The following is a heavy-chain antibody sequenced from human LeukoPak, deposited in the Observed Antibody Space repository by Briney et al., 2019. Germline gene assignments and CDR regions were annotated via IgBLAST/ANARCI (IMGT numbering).Heavy chain of an antibody. CDR1: GGSISSSSYY. CDR3: ARVDYAALDI. CDR2: IFYSGST. Sequence: SETLSLTCTVSGGSISSSSYYWGWIRQPPGKGLEWIGNIFYSGSTYYNPSLKSRVTISVDTSKNQFSLNLTSVTVADTAVYYCARVDYAALDIWGHGTMVTVSS. V-gene: IGHV4-39*01. D-gene: IGHD4-17*01. J-gene: IGHJ3*02.